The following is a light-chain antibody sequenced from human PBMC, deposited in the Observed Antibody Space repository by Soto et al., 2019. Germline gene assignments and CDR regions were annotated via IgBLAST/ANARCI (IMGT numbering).Light chain of an antibody. Sequence: QSALTQPASVSGSPGQSITISCTGTSSDVGGYNYVSWYQQHPGKAPKLMIYEVSNRPSGVSNRFSGSKSGNTASLTISGLQADDEAYYYCSSYTSSSTVFGTGTKVTVL. CDR2: EVS. V-gene: IGLV2-14*01. CDR3: SSYTSSSTV. CDR1: SSDVGGYNY. J-gene: IGLJ1*01.